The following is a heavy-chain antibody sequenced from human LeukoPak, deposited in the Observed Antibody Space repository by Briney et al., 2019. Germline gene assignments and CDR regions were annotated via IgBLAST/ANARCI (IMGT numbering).Heavy chain of an antibody. J-gene: IGHJ4*02. CDR1: GYSFTSYW. CDR3: ARIYCSSTSCLDY. CDR2: IYPGDSDT. V-gene: IGHV5-51*01. D-gene: IGHD2-2*01. Sequence: GESLQISCKGSGYSFTSYWIGWVRQMPGKGLEWMGIIYPGDSDTRYSPSFQGQVTISADKSISTAYLQWSSLKASDTAMYYCARIYCSSTSCLDYWGQGTLVTVSS.